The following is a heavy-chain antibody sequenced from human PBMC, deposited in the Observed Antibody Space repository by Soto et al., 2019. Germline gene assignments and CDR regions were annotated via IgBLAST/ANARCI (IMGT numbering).Heavy chain of an antibody. Sequence: PGESLKISCKASGYSFPNSWISWVRQMPGKDLEWMARIDLSDSYINYNPSFQGHVTVSTDNSITTAYLQWSSLKASDTAMYYCARLSDADDGSGYWTFEIWGQGTMVTVSS. CDR2: IDLSDSYI. CDR1: GYSFPNSW. D-gene: IGHD3-22*01. V-gene: IGHV5-10-1*01. J-gene: IGHJ3*02. CDR3: ARLSDADDGSGYWTFEI.